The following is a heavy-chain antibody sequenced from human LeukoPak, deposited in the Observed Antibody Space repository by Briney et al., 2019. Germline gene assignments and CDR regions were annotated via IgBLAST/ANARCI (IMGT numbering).Heavy chain of an antibody. CDR2: IKHDESEK. J-gene: IGHJ4*02. V-gene: IGHV3-7*01. D-gene: IGHD3-16*01. CDR3: TRRLDD. CDR1: GFIFSSYW. Sequence: GGSLRLSCAVSGFIFSSYWMNWVRQAPGKGLEWVANIKHDESEKNYLDSVKGRFTISRDNAQNSLYLQMNGLRVEDTAVYYCTRRLDDWGQGTLVTVSS.